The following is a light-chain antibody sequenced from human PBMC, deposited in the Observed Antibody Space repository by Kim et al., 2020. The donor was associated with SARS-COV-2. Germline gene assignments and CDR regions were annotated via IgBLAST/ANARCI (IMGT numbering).Light chain of an antibody. Sequence: SGSPGERATLSCGASQSVSSSLAWYQQKSGQAPRLLFYGASTRATGVPARFSGSGSGTEFTLTISSLQSEDFAVYYCQQYTNWPYTFGQGTKLEIK. J-gene: IGKJ2*01. CDR3: QQYTNWPYT. V-gene: IGKV3-15*01. CDR1: QSVSSS. CDR2: GAS.